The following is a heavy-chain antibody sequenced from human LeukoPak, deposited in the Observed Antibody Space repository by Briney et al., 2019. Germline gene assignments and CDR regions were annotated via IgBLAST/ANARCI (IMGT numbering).Heavy chain of an antibody. Sequence: GGSLRLSCATSGFTFRSYAMIWVRQAPERGLQWVSGISGSGTYYADFAKGRFTISRDNSKNTLYLQMNSLRAEDTATYYCARDLASQGRLYCSSTRCSKGTFDIWGQGTMVTVSS. J-gene: IGHJ3*02. D-gene: IGHD2-2*01. CDR2: ISGSGT. CDR3: ARDLASQGRLYCSSTRCSKGTFDI. CDR1: GFTFRSYA. V-gene: IGHV3-23*01.